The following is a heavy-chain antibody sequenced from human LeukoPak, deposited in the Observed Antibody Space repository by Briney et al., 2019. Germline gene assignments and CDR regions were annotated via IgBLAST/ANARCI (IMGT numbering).Heavy chain of an antibody. CDR2: LFHSGTT. V-gene: IGHV4-39*01. Sequence: SETLSLTCTVSGDSVSTNLYYWGWIRQPPGKGLEWIGNLFHSGTTYYNPSLKSRVSISVDTSKNQFSLKLNSVTAADTAVDYCARQGYGRSSFFDHWGQGTLVTVSS. CDR1: GDSVSTNLYY. CDR3: ARQGYGRSSFFDH. J-gene: IGHJ4*02. D-gene: IGHD6-6*01.